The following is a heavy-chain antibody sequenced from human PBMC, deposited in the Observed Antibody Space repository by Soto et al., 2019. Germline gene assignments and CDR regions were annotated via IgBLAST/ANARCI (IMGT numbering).Heavy chain of an antibody. Sequence: GGSLRLSCVASGFTFSSYAMNWVRQAPGKGLEWVSSITGSGFNAYYADSVKGRFTISTDNSKNTLYLQMNTLRAEDTAVYYCAKLRGSSSYLGTPFGYWRQGTLVTVSS. CDR2: ITGSGFNA. J-gene: IGHJ1*01. CDR1: GFTFSSYA. V-gene: IGHV3-23*01. D-gene: IGHD6-6*01. CDR3: AKLRGSSSYLGTPFGY.